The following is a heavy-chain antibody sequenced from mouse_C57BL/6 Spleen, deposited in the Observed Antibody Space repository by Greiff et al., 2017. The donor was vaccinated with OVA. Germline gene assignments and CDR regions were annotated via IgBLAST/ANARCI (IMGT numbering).Heavy chain of an antibody. CDR2: IYPGDGDT. D-gene: IGHD2-4*01. CDR1: GYAFSSSW. J-gene: IGHJ2*01. V-gene: IGHV1-82*01. Sequence: QVQLQQSGPELVKPGASVKISCKASGYAFSSSWMNWVKQRPGKGLEWIGRIYPGDGDTNYNGKFKGKATLTADKSSSTAYMQLSSLTSEDSAVAFCASRDYDNWGQGTTLTVSS. CDR3: ASRDYDN.